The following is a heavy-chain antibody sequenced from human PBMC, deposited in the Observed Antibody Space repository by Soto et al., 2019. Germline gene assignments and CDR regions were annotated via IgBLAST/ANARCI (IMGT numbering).Heavy chain of an antibody. CDR1: GFTVSNTY. CDR3: ARALPVAKGGFDP. CDR2: IYTAGGT. D-gene: IGHD2-2*01. V-gene: IGHV3-53*02. J-gene: IGHJ5*02. Sequence: EVQLVETGGGLIQPGGSLRLSCAASGFTVSNTYMTWVRQPPGKGLECVSVIYTAGGTNYADSVKGRFIISRDNSKNKLYLQMNSLRADDTAVYYCARALPVAKGGFDPWGQGTLVTVSS.